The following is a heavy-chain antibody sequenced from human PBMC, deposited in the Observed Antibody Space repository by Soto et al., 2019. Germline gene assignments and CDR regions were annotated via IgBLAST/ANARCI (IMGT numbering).Heavy chain of an antibody. V-gene: IGHV4-59*01. CDR2: IYYSGST. D-gene: IGHD3-22*01. CDR3: ASSLTYYDSSGYYSPFFH. Sequence: SETLPCTFTVGPSSISNYYWTWIRQPRRKGLEWIGYIYYSGSTNYNPSLKSRVTISVDTSKNQFSLKLSSVTAADTAVYYCASSLTYYDSSGYYSPFFHWGQGTLVTVSS. J-gene: IGHJ4*02. CDR1: PSSISNYY.